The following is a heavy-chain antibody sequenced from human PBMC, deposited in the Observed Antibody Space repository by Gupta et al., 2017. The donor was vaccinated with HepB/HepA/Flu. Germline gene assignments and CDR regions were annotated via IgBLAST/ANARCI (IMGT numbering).Heavy chain of an antibody. CDR2: ISGSGGRK. D-gene: IGHD4-23*01. J-gene: IGHJ4*02. CDR1: GFTFSSYA. V-gene: IGHV3-23*01. Sequence: EVQLLESGGGLVQPGGSLRLSCAASGFTFSSYAMSWVRQAPGKGLEGVSAISGSGGRKYYADAGKGRFTISRDNSKNTLYLQMKRLRAEETAVYHCAKVATGVTQSPSDYWGQGTLVTVSS. CDR3: AKVATGVTQSPSDY.